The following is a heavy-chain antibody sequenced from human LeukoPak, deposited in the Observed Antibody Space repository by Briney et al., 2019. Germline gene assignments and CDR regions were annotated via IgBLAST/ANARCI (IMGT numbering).Heavy chain of an antibody. J-gene: IGHJ5*02. Sequence: GASVKVSCKASGYTFTSYDINWVRQATGQGLEWMGWMNPNSGNTGYAQKFQGRVTMTRNTSISTAYMELSNLRSEDTAVYYCARLLGRGILARRWFDPWGQGTLVTVSS. CDR1: GYTFTSYD. V-gene: IGHV1-8*01. CDR2: MNPNSGNT. CDR3: ARLLGRGILARRWFDP. D-gene: IGHD3-10*01.